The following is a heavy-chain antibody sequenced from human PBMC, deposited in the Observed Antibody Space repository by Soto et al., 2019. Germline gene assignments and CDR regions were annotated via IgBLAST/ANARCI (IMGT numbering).Heavy chain of an antibody. CDR1: GFTFSSYG. CDR2: ISYDGRNK. J-gene: IGHJ4*02. CDR3: AKENMTYCSGGSCYAEVGFDY. Sequence: QVQLVESGGGVVQPGRSLRLSCAASGFTFSSYGMHWVRQAPGKGLEWVAVISYDGRNKYYADSVKGRFTISRDNSKNKVCLQMTGLRAGDTGVYYCAKENMTYCSGGSCYAEVGFDYGGQGTLVTVSS. V-gene: IGHV3-30*18. D-gene: IGHD2-15*01.